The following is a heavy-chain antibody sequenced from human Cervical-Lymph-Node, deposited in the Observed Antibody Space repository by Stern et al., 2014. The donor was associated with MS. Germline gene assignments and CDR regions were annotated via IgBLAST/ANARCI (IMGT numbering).Heavy chain of an antibody. D-gene: IGHD5-12*01. Sequence: EVQLVESGGGLVQPGESLTLSCAASGFRSSTYWMHWVRQAPGKGLEWVARINSDGNEIKYADSVKGRFSISRDNGKNTLFLFMGSLTVEDTAMYFCGSGYWPRRLDHWGQGALVTVSS. CDR2: INSDGNEI. V-gene: IGHV3-74*02. J-gene: IGHJ4*02. CDR1: GFRSSTYW. CDR3: GSGYWPRRLDH.